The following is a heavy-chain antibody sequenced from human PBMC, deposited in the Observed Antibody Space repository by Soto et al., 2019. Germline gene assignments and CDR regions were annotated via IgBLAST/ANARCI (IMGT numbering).Heavy chain of an antibody. CDR3: AKEAAYCSSTSCPTPYYYYGMDV. J-gene: IGHJ6*02. V-gene: IGHV3-23*01. CDR1: GFTFSSYA. Sequence: LRLSCAASGFTFSSYAMSWVRQAPGKGLEWVSAISGSGGSTYYADSVKGRFTISRDNSKNTLYLQMNSLRAEDTAVYYCAKEAAYCSSTSCPTPYYYYGMDVWGQGTTVTVSS. CDR2: ISGSGGST. D-gene: IGHD2-2*01.